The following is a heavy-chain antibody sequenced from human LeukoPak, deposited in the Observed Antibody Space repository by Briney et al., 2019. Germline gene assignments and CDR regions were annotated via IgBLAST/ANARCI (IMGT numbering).Heavy chain of an antibody. CDR3: ATPVADYYYYGMDV. CDR1: GYTFTSYG. J-gene: IGHJ6*02. CDR2: ISAYNGNT. D-gene: IGHD4-23*01. Sequence: ASVKVSCKASGYTFTSYGISWVRQAPGQGLEWMGWISAYNGNTNYAQKLQGRVTMTTDTSTSTAYMELRSLRSDDTAVYYCATPVADYYYYGMDVWGQGTTVTVS. V-gene: IGHV1-18*01.